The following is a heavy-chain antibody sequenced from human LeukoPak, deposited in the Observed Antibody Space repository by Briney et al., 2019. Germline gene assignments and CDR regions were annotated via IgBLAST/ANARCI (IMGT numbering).Heavy chain of an antibody. J-gene: IGHJ4*02. D-gene: IGHD3-3*01. CDR3: ARDLTIWLNYFDY. Sequence: GRSLRLSCAASGFTFNTYAMHWVRQAPGKGLEWVAVISYDGSKRYYADSVKGRFTISRDNSKKTVFLQINSLRTEGTAVYYCARDLTIWLNYFDYWGQGTLVTVSS. CDR2: ISYDGSKR. CDR1: GFTFNTYA. V-gene: IGHV3-30*04.